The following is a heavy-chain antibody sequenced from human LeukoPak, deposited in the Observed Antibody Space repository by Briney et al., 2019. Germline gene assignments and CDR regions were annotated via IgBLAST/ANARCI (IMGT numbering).Heavy chain of an antibody. V-gene: IGHV1-69*02. J-gene: IGHJ3*02. CDR3: ARARAGSSDAFDI. Sequence: SVKVSCKASGGTFSSYTISWVRQAPGQGLEWMGRIIPILGIANYAQKFQGRVTITADKSTSTAYMELSSPRSEDTAVYYCARARAGSSDAFDIWGQGTMVTVSS. CDR1: GGTFSSYT. CDR2: IIPILGIA. D-gene: IGHD3-10*01.